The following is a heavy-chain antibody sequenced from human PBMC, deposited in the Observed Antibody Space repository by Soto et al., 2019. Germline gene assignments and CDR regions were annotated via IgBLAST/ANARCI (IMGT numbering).Heavy chain of an antibody. CDR1: EFTVSGHA. D-gene: IGHD2-15*01. J-gene: IGHJ3*02. Sequence: EVQVLESGGGLVQPGGSLRLSCEGSEFTVSGHAMTWIRQAPGKGPEWVSTITADGGTYYAGSVKGRFAMSRDTSENTLYLQMNSLGAEDTAAYYCAPHVSCSGGSCQYDAFAIRGQGTMVTVSS. V-gene: IGHV3-23*01. CDR2: ITADGGT. CDR3: APHVSCSGGSCQYDAFAI.